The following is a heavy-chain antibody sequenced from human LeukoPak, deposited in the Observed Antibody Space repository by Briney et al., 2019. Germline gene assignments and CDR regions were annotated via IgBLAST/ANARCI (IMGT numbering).Heavy chain of an antibody. Sequence: GGSLRLPCAASGFIFSSYWMHWVRQAPGKGLVWVSRINSDGSSTSYADSVKGRFTISRDNAKNTLYLQMNSLRAEDTAVYYCARRVVVPAAPYYFDYWGQGTLVSVSS. V-gene: IGHV3-74*01. CDR3: ARRVVVPAAPYYFDY. J-gene: IGHJ4*02. D-gene: IGHD2-2*01. CDR1: GFIFSSYW. CDR2: INSDGSST.